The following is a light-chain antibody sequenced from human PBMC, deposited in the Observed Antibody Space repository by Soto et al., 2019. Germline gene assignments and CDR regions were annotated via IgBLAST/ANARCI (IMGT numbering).Light chain of an antibody. V-gene: IGKV1-5*03. J-gene: IGKJ1*01. CDR3: QQYSTYPWT. CDR1: QTISTL. Sequence: DIQMTQSPSTLSASVGDRVTITCRASQTISTLWAWYQQRPGKAPNLLIYKASSLESGVPSRFSGSGSGTEFTLTISSLQPDDFATYFCQQYSTYPWTFGQGTKVDIK. CDR2: KAS.